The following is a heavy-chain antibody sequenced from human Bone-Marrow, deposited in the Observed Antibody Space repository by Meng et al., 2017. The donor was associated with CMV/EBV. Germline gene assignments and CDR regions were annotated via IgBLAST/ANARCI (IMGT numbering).Heavy chain of an antibody. CDR3: ARVPKGYSYGYAFDP. V-gene: IGHV4-59*01. CDR1: GGSISSYY. D-gene: IGHD5-18*01. Sequence: GSLRLSCTVSGGSISSYYWSWIRQPPGKGLEWIGYIYYSGSTNYNPSLKSRVTISVDTSKNQFSLKLSSVTAADTAVYYCARVPKGYSYGYAFDPWGQGHLVTVSS. CDR2: IYYSGST. J-gene: IGHJ5*02.